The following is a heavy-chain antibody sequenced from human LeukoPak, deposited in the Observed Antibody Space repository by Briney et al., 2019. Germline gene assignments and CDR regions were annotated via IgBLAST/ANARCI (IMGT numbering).Heavy chain of an antibody. V-gene: IGHV4-30-2*01. CDR3: ARGIVGATTPRAGGFDY. J-gene: IGHJ4*02. Sequence: SETLSLTCTVSGDPISSSGSYWTWIRQPPGKGLEWIGYIYYSGSTYYNPSLKSRVTISVDTSKNQFSLKLSSVTAADTAVYYCARGIVGATTPRAGGFDYWGQGTLVTVSS. CDR2: IYYSGST. D-gene: IGHD1-26*01. CDR1: GDPISSSGSY.